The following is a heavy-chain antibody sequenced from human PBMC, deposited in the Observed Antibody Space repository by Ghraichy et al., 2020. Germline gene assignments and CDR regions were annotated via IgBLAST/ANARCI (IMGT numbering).Heavy chain of an antibody. J-gene: IGHJ5*02. V-gene: IGHV4-39*01. CDR3: ARVADLGWFDP. CDR2: IYYSGST. Sequence: SQTLSLTCTVSGGSISSSSYYWGWIRQPPGKGLEWIGSIYYSGSTYYNPSLKSRVTISVDTSKNQFSLKLSSVTAADTAVYYCARVADLGWFDPWGQGTLVTVSS. D-gene: IGHD2-15*01. CDR1: GGSISSSSYY.